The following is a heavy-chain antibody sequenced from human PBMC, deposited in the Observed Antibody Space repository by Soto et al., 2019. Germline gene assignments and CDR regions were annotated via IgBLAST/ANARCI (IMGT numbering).Heavy chain of an antibody. CDR1: GFTFSSYG. CDR3: ARDLYYDSSGYYSPNSFDY. CDR2: MWYDGSNK. V-gene: IGHV3-33*01. J-gene: IGHJ4*02. Sequence: QVQLVESGGGVVQPGRSLRLSCAASGFTFSSYGMHWVRQAPGKGLEWVAVMWYDGSNKYYADSVKGRFTISRDNSKNTLYLQMNSLRAEDTAVYYCARDLYYDSSGYYSPNSFDYWGQGTLVTVSS. D-gene: IGHD3-22*01.